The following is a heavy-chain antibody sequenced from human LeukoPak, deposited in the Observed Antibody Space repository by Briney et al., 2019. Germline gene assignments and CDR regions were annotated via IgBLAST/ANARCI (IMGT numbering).Heavy chain of an antibody. CDR2: IYYSGST. CDR3: ARDRGGYTYSHDY. V-gene: IGHV4-59*12. J-gene: IGHJ4*02. D-gene: IGHD5-18*01. CDR1: GGSMSSYY. Sequence: PSETLSLTCTVSGGSMSSYYWIWIRQPPGKGLEWFGYIYYSGSTNYNPSLKSRVTISIDTSKNQLSLKLNFVTAADTAVYYCARDRGGYTYSHDYWGQGTLVTVSS.